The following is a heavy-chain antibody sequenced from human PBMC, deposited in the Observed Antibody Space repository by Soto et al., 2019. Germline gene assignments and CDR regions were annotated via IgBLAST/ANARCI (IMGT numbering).Heavy chain of an antibody. CDR1: FGSISSGGYS. Sequence: PSETLSLTCSVSFGSISSGGYSWSFLLQPPLKVLEWIGYIYHSGSTYYNPSLKSRVTISVDRSKNQFSLKLSSVTAADTAVYYCARGGAYCGGDCYYSGAFDIWGQGTMVTVSS. V-gene: IGHV4-30-2*01. J-gene: IGHJ3*02. D-gene: IGHD2-21*02. CDR2: IYHSGST. CDR3: ARGGAYCGGDCYYSGAFDI.